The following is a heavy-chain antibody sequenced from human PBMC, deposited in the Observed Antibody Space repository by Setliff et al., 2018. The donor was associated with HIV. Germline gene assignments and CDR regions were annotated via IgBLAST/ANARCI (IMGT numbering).Heavy chain of an antibody. CDR2: VSYSGST. J-gene: IGHJ3*02. V-gene: IGHV4-59*08. CDR3: ARHGHFYDSSSSDAFDI. CDR1: GGSISTYY. Sequence: SETLSLTCNVSGGSISTYYWSWIRQPPGKGLEWLGYVSYSGSTNFNPSLESRLAMSVDMSKNHFSLKLRSVTAADTAVYYCARHGHFYDSSSSDAFDIWGHGTMVTVSS. D-gene: IGHD3-22*01.